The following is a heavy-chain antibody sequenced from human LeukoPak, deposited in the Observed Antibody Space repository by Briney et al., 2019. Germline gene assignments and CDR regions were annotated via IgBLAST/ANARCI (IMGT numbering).Heavy chain of an antibody. J-gene: IGHJ3*02. Sequence: SVKVSCKASGGTFSSYAISWVRQAPGQGLEWMGRIIPIFGIANYAQKFQGRVTITADKSTSTAYMELSSLRSEDTAVYYCASSRDGYNYAFDIWGQGTMVTGSS. CDR2: IIPIFGIA. V-gene: IGHV1-69*04. D-gene: IGHD5-24*01. CDR1: GGTFSSYA. CDR3: ASSRDGYNYAFDI.